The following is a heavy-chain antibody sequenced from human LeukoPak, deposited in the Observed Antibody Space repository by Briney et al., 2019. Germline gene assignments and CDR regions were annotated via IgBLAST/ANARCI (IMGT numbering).Heavy chain of an antibody. CDR1: GGTFSSYA. J-gene: IGHJ5*02. D-gene: IGHD2-15*01. CDR2: IIPILGIA. CDR3: ARDFIVVVAATYWFDP. V-gene: IGHV1-69*04. Sequence: SVKVSCKASGGTFSSYAISWVRQAPGQGLEWMGRIIPILGIANYAQKFQGRVTITADKSTSTAYMELSSLRSEDTAVYYCARDFIVVVAATYWFDPWGQGTLVNVSS.